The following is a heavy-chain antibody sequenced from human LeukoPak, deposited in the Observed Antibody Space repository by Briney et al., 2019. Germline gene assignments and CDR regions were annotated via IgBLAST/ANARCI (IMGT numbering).Heavy chain of an antibody. J-gene: IGHJ3*02. Sequence: KPSETLSLTCTVSGYSISSGYYWGWIRQPPGKGLEWIGRIYHSGSTYYNPSLKSRVTISVDTSKNQFSLKLSSVTAADTAVYYCARQAYGDYGREPFDAFDIWGQGTMVTVSS. V-gene: IGHV4-38-2*02. CDR2: IYHSGST. CDR3: ARQAYGDYGREPFDAFDI. CDR1: GYSISSGYY. D-gene: IGHD4-17*01.